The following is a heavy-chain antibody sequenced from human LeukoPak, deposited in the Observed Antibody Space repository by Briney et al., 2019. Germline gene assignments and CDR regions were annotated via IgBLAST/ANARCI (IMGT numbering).Heavy chain of an antibody. D-gene: IGHD1-26*01. CDR3: ARSSGSYSYYFDY. CDR1: GFTFSSYS. V-gene: IGHV3-48*02. Sequence: GGSLRLSCAASGFTFSSYSMNWVRQAPGKGLEWVSYISSSSSTIYYADSVKGRFTISRDNAKNSLYPQMNSLRDEDTAVYYCARSSGSYSYYFDYWGQGTLVTVSS. CDR2: ISSSSSTI. J-gene: IGHJ4*02.